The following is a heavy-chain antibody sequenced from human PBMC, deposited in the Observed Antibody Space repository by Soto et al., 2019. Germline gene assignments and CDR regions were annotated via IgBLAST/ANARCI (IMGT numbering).Heavy chain of an antibody. V-gene: IGHV5-51*01. CDR3: ARLNGFYDFWSGYYLDY. CDR1: GYSFTSYW. D-gene: IGHD3-3*01. J-gene: IGHJ4*02. CDR2: IYPGDSDT. Sequence: GESLKISCKGSGYSFTSYWIGWVRQMPGKGLEWMGIIYPGDSDTRYSPSFQGQVTISADKSISTAYLQWSSLKASDTAMYYCARLNGFYDFWSGYYLDYWGQGTLVTVSS.